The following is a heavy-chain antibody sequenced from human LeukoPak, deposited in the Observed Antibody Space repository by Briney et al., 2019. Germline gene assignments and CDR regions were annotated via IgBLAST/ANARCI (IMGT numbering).Heavy chain of an antibody. J-gene: IGHJ4*02. V-gene: IGHV1-2*02. D-gene: IGHD3-10*01. CDR3: ATAGMVRGVIIFEY. CDR1: GYTFTDYY. CDR2: INPKSGDT. Sequence: GASVKVSCTASGYTFTDYYIHWVRQAPGQGPEWMGWINPKSGDTNYAQMFQDRVTMTRDTSISTAYMELSRLRSDDTAVYYCATAGMVRGVIIFEYWGQGTLVTVSS.